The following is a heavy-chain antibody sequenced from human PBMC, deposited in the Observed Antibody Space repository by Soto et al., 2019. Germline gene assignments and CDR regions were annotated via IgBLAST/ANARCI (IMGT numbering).Heavy chain of an antibody. V-gene: IGHV4-4*07. CDR2: XXATGSX. CDR3: VRDGTKNLRDWFDP. Sequence: SETLSLTCTVSGGSISSYYCSWIRQSPGKGLEXIGXXXATGSXNXXPXPXSRITISVDMSKKQFSLTLRSVTAADKAMYYCVRDGTKNLRDWFDPWGQGILVTVSS. J-gene: IGHJ5*02. D-gene: IGHD1-1*01. CDR1: GGSISSYY.